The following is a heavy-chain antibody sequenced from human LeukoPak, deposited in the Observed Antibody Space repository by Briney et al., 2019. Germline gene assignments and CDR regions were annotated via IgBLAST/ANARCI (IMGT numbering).Heavy chain of an antibody. V-gene: IGHV3-48*03. CDR3: ARDVMYSSGWYGGFDY. CDR2: ISSSGSTI. Sequence: GGSLRLSCAASGFTFSSYEMNWVRQAPGKGLEWVSYISSSGSTIYYADFVKGRFTISRDNAKNSLYLQMNSLRAEDTAVYYCARDVMYSSGWYGGFDYWGQGTLVTVSS. CDR1: GFTFSSYE. D-gene: IGHD6-19*01. J-gene: IGHJ4*02.